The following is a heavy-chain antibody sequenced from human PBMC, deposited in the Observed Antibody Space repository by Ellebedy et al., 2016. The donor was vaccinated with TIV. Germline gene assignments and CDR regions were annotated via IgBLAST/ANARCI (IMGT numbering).Heavy chain of an antibody. J-gene: IGHJ3*02. V-gene: IGHV3-15*01. Sequence: GESLKISCAASGFTFTDAWMNWVRQAPGKGLEWVGRIKSKGSGGTTDFGAPVKGRFTISRDDSKNMMYLQMNSLKSDDTAVYYCTWEAPEGTLTIWGQGTMVTVSS. D-gene: IGHD1-26*01. CDR2: IKSKGSGGTT. CDR1: GFTFTDAW. CDR3: TWEAPEGTLTI.